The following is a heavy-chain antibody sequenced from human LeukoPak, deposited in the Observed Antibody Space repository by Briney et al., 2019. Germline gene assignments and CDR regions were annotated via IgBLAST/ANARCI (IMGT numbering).Heavy chain of an antibody. CDR2: IYHRGRT. J-gene: IGHJ1*01. CDR3: ARRRYYDGSGYLE. Sequence: PSETLSLTCSVSGDSVSRSDSYWDWIRQPPGKGLEWIGTIYHRGRTYYSPSLKSRVTMSVDPSNNQFSLNLRSVTAADTAVYYCARRRYYDGSGYLEWGQGTLLSVSS. V-gene: IGHV4-39*01. D-gene: IGHD3-22*01. CDR1: GDSVSRSDSY.